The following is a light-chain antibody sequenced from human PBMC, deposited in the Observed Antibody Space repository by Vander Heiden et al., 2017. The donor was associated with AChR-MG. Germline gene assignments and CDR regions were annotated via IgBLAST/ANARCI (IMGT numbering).Light chain of an antibody. CDR2: KNY. Sequence: SVMTQPPPASGAPGQRVTISCSGSSSNIGNNYVYWYQQVPGTAPKLLIYKNYRRPSGVPDRFSASKSDTSASLAISGLRSEDEAVYVCAGWDDSLSGVVFGRGTKVTVL. J-gene: IGLJ2*01. CDR1: SSNIGNNY. V-gene: IGLV1-47*01. CDR3: AGWDDSLSGVV.